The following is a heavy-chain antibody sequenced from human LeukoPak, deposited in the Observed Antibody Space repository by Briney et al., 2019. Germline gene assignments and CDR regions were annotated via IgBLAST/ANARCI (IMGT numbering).Heavy chain of an antibody. CDR2: ITGSGDTT. V-gene: IGHV3-23*01. CDR3: AKEFLAYCGGDCPGGYFDY. J-gene: IGHJ4*02. D-gene: IGHD2-21*02. Sequence: GGSLRLSCAASGFIFRNYAMSWVRQAPGKGLEWVSAITGSGDTTYYADSVKGRFTISRDNSKNTLYLQMNGLRAEDTAVYYCAKEFLAYCGGDCPGGYFDYWGQGTLVTVSS. CDR1: GFIFRNYA.